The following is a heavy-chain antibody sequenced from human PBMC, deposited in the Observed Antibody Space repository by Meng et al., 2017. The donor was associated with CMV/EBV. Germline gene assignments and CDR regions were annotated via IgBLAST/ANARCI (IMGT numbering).Heavy chain of an antibody. CDR2: ISAYNGYT. CDR1: GYTFTSDG. D-gene: IGHD3-3*01. CDR3: ARKRHYDFWSGYLVDY. Sequence: GYTFTSDGISWVRPAPGQGLEWMGWISAYNGYTNYVEKLQGRVTMTTDTSTSTAYMELRSLRSDDTAVYYCARKRHYDFWSGYLVDYWGQGTLVTVSS. J-gene: IGHJ4*02. V-gene: IGHV1-18*01.